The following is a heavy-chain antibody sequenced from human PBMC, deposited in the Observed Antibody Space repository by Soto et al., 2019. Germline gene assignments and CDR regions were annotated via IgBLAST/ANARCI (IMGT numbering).Heavy chain of an antibody. CDR3: AGGFPLWFDP. D-gene: IGHD3-16*02. Sequence: QVQLVQSGAEEKKPGASVKVSCKASGYTFTNYAMHWVRQAPGQRLEWMGWINAGNGNTKYSQKFQGRVTITRDTSESKPYMAPRSLRSEDTAVYYCAGGFPLWFDPWGQGTRVTVFS. CDR1: GYTFTNYA. J-gene: IGHJ5*02. V-gene: IGHV1-3*05. CDR2: INAGNGNT.